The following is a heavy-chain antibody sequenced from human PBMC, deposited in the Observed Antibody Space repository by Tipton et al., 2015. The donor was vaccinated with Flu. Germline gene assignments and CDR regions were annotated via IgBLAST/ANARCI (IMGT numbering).Heavy chain of an antibody. CDR3: ARDPLRSNDAFDI. CDR1: GGSISSSSYY. CDR2: IYYSGST. Sequence: TLSLTCTVSGGSISSSSYYWGWIRQPPGKGLEWIGSIYYSGSTYYNPSLKSRVTISVDTSKSQFSLKLSSVTAADTAVYYCARDPLRSNDAFDIWGQGTMVTVSS. J-gene: IGHJ3*02. V-gene: IGHV4-39*07. D-gene: IGHD4-17*01.